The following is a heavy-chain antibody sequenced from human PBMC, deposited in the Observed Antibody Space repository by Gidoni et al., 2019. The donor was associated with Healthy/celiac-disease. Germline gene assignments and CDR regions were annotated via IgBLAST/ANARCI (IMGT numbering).Heavy chain of an antibody. CDR1: GCTLRSRWYY. J-gene: IGHJ3*02. Sequence: QLQLQESGQGLVKPTETLSSASPVTGCTLRSRWYYWGWLRPPPEKGLEWIGSIYYSGSTYYNPSLKSRVTISVDTSKNQFSLKLSSVTAADTAVYYWVHGYYDILTGSDAFDIWGQGTMVTVSS. V-gene: IGHV4-39*01. D-gene: IGHD3-9*01. CDR3: VHGYYDILTGSDAFDI. CDR2: IYYSGST.